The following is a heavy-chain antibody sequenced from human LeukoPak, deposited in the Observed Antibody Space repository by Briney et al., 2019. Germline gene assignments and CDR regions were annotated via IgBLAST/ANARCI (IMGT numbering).Heavy chain of an antibody. Sequence: GGSLRLSCAASGFTFSSYSMNWVRQAPGKGLEWVSSISSSSSYIYYADSVKGRFTISRDNAKNSLYLQMNSLRAEDTAVYYCARLLSQSDSCYDYWGQGTLVTVSS. V-gene: IGHV3-21*01. CDR2: ISSSSSYI. CDR1: GFTFSSYS. J-gene: IGHJ4*02. CDR3: ARLLSQSDSCYDY. D-gene: IGHD2-2*01.